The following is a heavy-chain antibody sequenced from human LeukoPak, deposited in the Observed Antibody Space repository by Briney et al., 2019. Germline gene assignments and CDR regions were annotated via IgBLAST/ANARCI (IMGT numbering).Heavy chain of an antibody. V-gene: IGHV3-23*01. D-gene: IGHD6-6*01. CDR1: GFTFSTYG. J-gene: IGHJ4*02. CDR2: ISDTGGNT. Sequence: GGSLRLSCAASGFTFSTYGMIWVRQAPGKGLEWVSSISDTGGNTYYADSVKGRFTISRDNSKNTLYLQMNSLRAEDTAVYYCARVGIYSSSSGGFDYWGQGTLVTVSS. CDR3: ARVGIYSSSSGGFDY.